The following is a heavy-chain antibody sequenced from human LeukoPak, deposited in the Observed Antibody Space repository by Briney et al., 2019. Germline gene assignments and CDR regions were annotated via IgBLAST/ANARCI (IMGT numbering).Heavy chain of an antibody. Sequence: SETLSLTCTVSGGSISSYYWSWIRQPAGKGLEWIGRIYTSGSTNYNPSLKSRVTMSVDTSKNQFSLKLSSVTAADTAVYYCARDGCNYYDSSGYYVNDAFDIWGQGTLVTVSS. CDR1: GGSISSYY. CDR3: ARDGCNYYDSSGYYVNDAFDI. J-gene: IGHJ3*02. D-gene: IGHD3-22*01. CDR2: IYTSGST. V-gene: IGHV4-4*07.